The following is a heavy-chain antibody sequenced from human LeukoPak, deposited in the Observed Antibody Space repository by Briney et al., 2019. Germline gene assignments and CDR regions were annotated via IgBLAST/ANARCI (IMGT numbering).Heavy chain of an antibody. Sequence: GPTLVKPTQTLTLTCTFSGFSLSTSGVGVGCIRQPPGKAVEWLALMYWDGDSRYSPAPKSRLSFTKDTSKNQVVLTMTTMAPVDTATYYCAHLRRVQLGYYYMAVWGKGTTVTVPS. CDR1: GFSLSTSGVG. V-gene: IGHV2-5*02. D-gene: IGHD1-1*01. J-gene: IGHJ6*03. CDR2: MYWDGDS. CDR3: AHLRRVQLGYYYMAV.